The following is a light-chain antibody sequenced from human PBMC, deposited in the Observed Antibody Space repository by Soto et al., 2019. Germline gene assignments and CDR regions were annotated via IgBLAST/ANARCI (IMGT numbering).Light chain of an antibody. V-gene: IGLV2-14*01. CDR1: SSYVGAYTY. J-gene: IGLJ2*01. CDR2: EVS. CDR3: SSYTTSNTLV. Sequence: QSALTQPASVSGSPGQSITISCTGTSSYVGAYTYVSWYQQHPGKAPKLMIFEVSDRPSGVSNRFSGSKSGNTASLTISGLQAEDEADYYCSSYTTSNTLVFGGGPKLTVL.